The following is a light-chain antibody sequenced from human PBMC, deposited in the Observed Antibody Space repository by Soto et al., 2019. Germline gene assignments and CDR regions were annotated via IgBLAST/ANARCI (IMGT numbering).Light chain of an antibody. CDR3: QQYYSPLALT. J-gene: IGKJ4*01. CDR2: WAS. CDR1: QSISSW. Sequence: DIQMTQSPSSLSASIGARVTITCRASQSISSWLAWYQQKPGKAPKLLIYWASTRESGVPDRFSGSVSGTDYTLTIGRLQAEDVAFYYCQQYYSPLALTFGGGTKVDIK. V-gene: IGKV1-5*03.